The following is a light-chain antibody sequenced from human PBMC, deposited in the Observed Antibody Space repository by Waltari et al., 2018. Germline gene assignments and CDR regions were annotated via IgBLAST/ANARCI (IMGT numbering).Light chain of an antibody. CDR1: QDISNY. V-gene: IGKV1-33*01. J-gene: IGKJ5*01. Sequence: DIQMTHSPSSLSASVGDRVTITCQASQDISNYLNWYQQKPGKAPKLLIYDASNLETGVPSRFSGSGSGTDFTFTISSLQPEDIATYYCQQYDNLITFGQGTRLEIK. CDR2: DAS. CDR3: QQYDNLIT.